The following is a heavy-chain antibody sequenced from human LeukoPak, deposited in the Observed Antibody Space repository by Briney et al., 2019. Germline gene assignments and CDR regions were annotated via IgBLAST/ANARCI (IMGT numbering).Heavy chain of an antibody. Sequence: PGGSLRLSCAASGFTVSSNYMSWVRQAPGKGLEWVSVIYSGGSTYCADSVKGRFTISRDNSKNTLYLQMNSLRAEDTAVYYCARDGRYYDSSGFDYWGQGTLVTVSS. CDR2: IYSGGST. D-gene: IGHD3-22*01. V-gene: IGHV3-66*02. CDR1: GFTVSSNY. J-gene: IGHJ4*02. CDR3: ARDGRYYDSSGFDY.